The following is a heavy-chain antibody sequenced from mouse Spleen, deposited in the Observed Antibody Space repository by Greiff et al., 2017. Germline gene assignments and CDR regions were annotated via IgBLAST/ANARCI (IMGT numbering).Heavy chain of an antibody. D-gene: IGHD1-1*01. CDR3: ARHFLFYSMDY. CDR2: IWSDGST. CDR1: GFSLTNYG. V-gene: IGHV2-6-1*01. Sequence: QVQLKESGPGLVAPSQSLSITCTISGFSLTNYGIHWVRQPPGKGLEWLVVIWSDGSTTYNAALKSRLSISKDNSKSQVFLKMNSLQSDDTAIYYCARHFLFYSMDYWGQGTSVTVSS. J-gene: IGHJ4*01.